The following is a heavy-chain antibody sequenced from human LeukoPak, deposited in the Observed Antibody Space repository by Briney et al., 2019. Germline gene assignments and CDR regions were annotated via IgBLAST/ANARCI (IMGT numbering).Heavy chain of an antibody. J-gene: IGHJ6*02. V-gene: IGHV3-66*01. CDR2: IYSGGST. Sequence: GGSLRLSCAASGFTVSSNYMSWVRQAPGKGLEWLSVIYSGGSTYYADSVKGRFTISRGNSKNTLYLQMNSLRAEDTAVYYCARGLLGYYYGTDVWGPGTTVTVSS. CDR1: GFTVSSNY. CDR3: ARGLLGYYYGTDV. D-gene: IGHD2-21*01.